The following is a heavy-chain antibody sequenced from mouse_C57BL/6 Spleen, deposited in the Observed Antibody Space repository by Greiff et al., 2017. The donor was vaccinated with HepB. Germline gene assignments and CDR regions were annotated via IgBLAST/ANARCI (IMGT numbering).Heavy chain of an antibody. V-gene: IGHV1-81*01. CDR1: GYTFTSYG. Sequence: QVQLKESGAELARPGASVKLSCKASGYTFTSYGISWVKQRTGQGLEWIGEIYPRSGNTYYNEKFKGKATLTADKSSSTAYMELRSLTSEDSAVYFCARRGGSSYDFDVWGTGTTVTVSS. J-gene: IGHJ1*03. CDR2: IYPRSGNT. D-gene: IGHD1-1*01. CDR3: ARRGGSSYDFDV.